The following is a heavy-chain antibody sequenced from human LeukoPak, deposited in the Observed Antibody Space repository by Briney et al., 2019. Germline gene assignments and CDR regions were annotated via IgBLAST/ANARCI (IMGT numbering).Heavy chain of an antibody. V-gene: IGHV3-48*01. CDR3: ARVRLDSGTYSLYY. D-gene: IGHD3-10*01. CDR1: GFTFSSYS. J-gene: IGHJ4*02. Sequence: GGSLRLSCAASGFTFSSYSMNWVRQAPGKGLEWVSYISGRSSTKYCADSVKGRFTISRDNAENSLYLQMNSLRVEDTAVYYCARVRLDSGTYSLYYWGQGTLVTVSS. CDR2: ISGRSSTK.